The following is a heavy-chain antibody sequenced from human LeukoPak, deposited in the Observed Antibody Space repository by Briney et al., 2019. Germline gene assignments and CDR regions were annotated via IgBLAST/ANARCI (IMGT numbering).Heavy chain of an antibody. Sequence: SETLSLTCTVSGGSISSHYWSWIRQPPGKGLEWIGYIYYSGSTNYNPSLKSRVTISVDTSKNQFSLKLSSVTAADTAVYYCAGYGGNSRAAFDIWGQGTMVTVSS. CDR1: GGSISSHY. V-gene: IGHV4-59*08. CDR2: IYYSGST. D-gene: IGHD4-23*01. CDR3: AGYGGNSRAAFDI. J-gene: IGHJ3*02.